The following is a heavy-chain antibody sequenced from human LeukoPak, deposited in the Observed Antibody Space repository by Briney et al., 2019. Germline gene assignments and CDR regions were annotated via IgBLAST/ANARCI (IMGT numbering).Heavy chain of an antibody. CDR1: GFTFSSYS. D-gene: IGHD3-22*01. Sequence: GGSLRLSCAASGFTFSSYSMNWVRQAPGKGLEWVSSISSSSSYIYYADSVKGRFTISRDNAKNSLYLQMNSLRAEDTAVYYCASNCGYRTITMIVVVTSKYFDYWGQGTLVTVSS. V-gene: IGHV3-21*01. CDR3: ASNCGYRTITMIVVVTSKYFDY. J-gene: IGHJ4*02. CDR2: ISSSSSYI.